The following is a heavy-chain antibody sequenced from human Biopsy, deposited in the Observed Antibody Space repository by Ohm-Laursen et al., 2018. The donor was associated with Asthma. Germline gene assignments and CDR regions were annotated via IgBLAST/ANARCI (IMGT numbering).Heavy chain of an antibody. CDR1: GFTFRNFG. CDR3: AKDVFPGWELRRGPDY. D-gene: IGHD1-26*01. V-gene: IGHV3-30*18. J-gene: IGHJ4*02. CDR2: ISSDVRE. Sequence: SLRLSCSAPGFTFRNFGMHWVRQAPGKGLEWVALISSDVREWYADSVEGRFTISRDNSRNTLHLQMNSLRAEDTAVYYCAKDVFPGWELRRGPDYWGQGTLVTVSS.